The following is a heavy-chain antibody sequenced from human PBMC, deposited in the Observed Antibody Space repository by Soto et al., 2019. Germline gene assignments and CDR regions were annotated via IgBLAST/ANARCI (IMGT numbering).Heavy chain of an antibody. J-gene: IGHJ5*02. Sequence: SETLSLTCTVSDGSISSGAYYKSWICQHPGQSLECMGDIYYSGSTYYNPSLKSRVTISVDTSKNQFSLKLSSVTAADRAVYYCARRYDFGRWFDPWGQGTLVTVSS. CDR1: DGSISSGAYY. D-gene: IGHD3-3*01. CDR2: IYYSGST. CDR3: ARRYDFGRWFDP. V-gene: IGHV4-30-4*01.